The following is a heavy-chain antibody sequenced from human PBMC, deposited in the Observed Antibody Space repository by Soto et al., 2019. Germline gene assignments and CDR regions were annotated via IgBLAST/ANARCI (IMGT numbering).Heavy chain of an antibody. J-gene: IGHJ6*02. V-gene: IGHV1-69*13. D-gene: IGHD3-9*01. CDR1: RYTINDYY. CDR3: ARDQLRYFDWLSLYYYYGMDV. CDR2: IIPIFGTA. Sequence: SVKVYCKSSRYTINDYYIHWVRQTPKNLLLWIGGIIPIFGTANYAQKFQGRVTITADESTSTAYMELSSLRSEDTAVYYCARDQLRYFDWLSLYYYYGMDVWGQGTTVTVSS.